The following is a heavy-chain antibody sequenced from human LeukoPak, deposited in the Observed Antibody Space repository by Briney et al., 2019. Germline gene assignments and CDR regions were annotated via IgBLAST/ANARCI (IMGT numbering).Heavy chain of an antibody. Sequence: SETLSLTCTVSGGSISSYYWSWIRQPPGKGLEWIGYIYYSGSTNYNPSLKSRVTISVDTSKNQFSLKLSSVTAADTAVYYCARGLSQGVPAASWGQGTLVTVSS. CDR2: IYYSGST. V-gene: IGHV4-59*01. CDR1: GGSISSYY. CDR3: ARGLSQGVPAAS. J-gene: IGHJ5*02. D-gene: IGHD2-2*01.